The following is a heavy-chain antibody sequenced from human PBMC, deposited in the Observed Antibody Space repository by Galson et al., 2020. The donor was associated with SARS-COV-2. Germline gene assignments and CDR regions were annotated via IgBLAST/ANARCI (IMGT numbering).Heavy chain of an antibody. Sequence: ETLSLTCTVSGGSISSSSYYWGWIRQPPGKGLEWIGSIYYSGSTYYNPSLKSRVTISVDTSKNQFSLKLSSVTAADTAVYYCARLVAVVAAQGDWFDPWGQGTLVTVSS. D-gene: IGHD2-15*01. J-gene: IGHJ5*02. CDR2: IYYSGST. V-gene: IGHV4-39*01. CDR1: GGSISSSSYY. CDR3: ARLVAVVAAQGDWFDP.